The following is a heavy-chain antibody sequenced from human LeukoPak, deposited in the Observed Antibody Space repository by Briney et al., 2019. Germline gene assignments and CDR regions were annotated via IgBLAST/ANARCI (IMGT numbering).Heavy chain of an antibody. CDR3: ARGSYSSGWTDFDY. J-gene: IGHJ4*02. Sequence: GGSLRVSCAASGFTVSSNYMSWVRQAPGKGLEWVSVIYSGGSTYYADSVKGRFTISRDNSKNTLYLQMNSLRAEDTAVYYCARGSYSSGWTDFDYWGQGTLVTVSS. CDR2: IYSGGST. CDR1: GFTVSSNY. V-gene: IGHV3-53*01. D-gene: IGHD6-19*01.